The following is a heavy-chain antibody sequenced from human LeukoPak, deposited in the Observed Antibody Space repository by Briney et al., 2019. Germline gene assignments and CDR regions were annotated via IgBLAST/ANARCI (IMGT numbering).Heavy chain of an antibody. J-gene: IGHJ5*02. D-gene: IGHD3-10*01. CDR2: MNPNSGNT. CDR1: GYTFTSYD. Sequence: GASVKVSCKASGYTFTSYDINWVRQATGQGLERMGWMNPNSGNTGYAQKFQGRVTITRNTSISTAYMELSSLRSEDTAVYYCARGGNYGSGSYYKPRWFDPWGQGTLVTVSS. V-gene: IGHV1-8*03. CDR3: ARGGNYGSGSYYKPRWFDP.